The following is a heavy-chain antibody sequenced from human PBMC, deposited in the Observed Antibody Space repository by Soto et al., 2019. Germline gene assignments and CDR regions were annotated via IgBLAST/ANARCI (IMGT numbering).Heavy chain of an antibody. CDR1: GASINNNDYY. J-gene: IGHJ2*01. Sequence: PSEALSLTCNVSGASINNNDYYWSWIRQTPGKGLEWIGYVYYSGTTDYIPSLKSRLSMSIDKSQNQFTLKLNSVTAADTATYYCARMSYFYDKWYFDLWGRGTLVTVSS. CDR3: ARMSYFYDKWYFDL. CDR2: VYYSGTT. V-gene: IGHV4-30-4*01. D-gene: IGHD3-22*01.